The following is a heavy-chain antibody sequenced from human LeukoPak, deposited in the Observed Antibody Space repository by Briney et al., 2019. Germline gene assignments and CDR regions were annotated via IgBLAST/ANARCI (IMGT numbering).Heavy chain of an antibody. J-gene: IGHJ4*02. CDR3: ARDGGVKPYFDY. CDR1: GGSIRSYY. Sequence: SETLSLTCTVSGGSIRSYYWSWIRQPPGKGLEWIGYIYYSGDTNYNPSLRSRVTMSVDTSKNQFSLNLSSVTAADTAVYYCARDGGVKPYFDYWGQGTLVTVSS. CDR2: IYYSGDT. V-gene: IGHV4-59*01. D-gene: IGHD3-16*01.